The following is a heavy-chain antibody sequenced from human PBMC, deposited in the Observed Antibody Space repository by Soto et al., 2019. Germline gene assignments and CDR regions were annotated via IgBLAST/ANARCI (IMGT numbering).Heavy chain of an antibody. CDR1: GFTFSSYA. V-gene: IGHV3-30-3*01. CDR2: ISYDGSNK. CDR3: AREVAAFDI. J-gene: IGHJ3*02. Sequence: QVKLVESGGGVVQPGRSLRLSCAASGFTFSSYAMHWVRQAPGKGLEWVAVISYDGSNKYYTDSVKGRFTISRDNSKNTLYVQMNSLRGEDTAVYYCAREVAAFDIWGQGTMVTVSS.